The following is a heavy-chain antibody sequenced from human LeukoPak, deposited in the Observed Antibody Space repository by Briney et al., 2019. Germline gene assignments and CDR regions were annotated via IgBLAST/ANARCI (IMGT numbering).Heavy chain of an antibody. CDR1: GFTFSSYG. Sequence: PGGSLRLSCAASGFTFSSYGMHWVRQAPGKGLEWVAVISYDGSNKYYADSVKGRFTISRDNSKNTLYLQMNSLRAEDTAVYYCAKGGAAVAGTCFDYWGQGTLVTVSS. CDR2: ISYDGSNK. CDR3: AKGGAAVAGTCFDY. V-gene: IGHV3-30*18. D-gene: IGHD6-19*01. J-gene: IGHJ4*02.